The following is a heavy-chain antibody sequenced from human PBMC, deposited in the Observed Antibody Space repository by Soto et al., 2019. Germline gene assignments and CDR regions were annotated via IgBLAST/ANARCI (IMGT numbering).Heavy chain of an antibody. CDR1: GFTFSSYA. Sequence: PGGSLRLSCAASGFTFSSYAMSWVRQAPGKGLEWVSAISGSGGSTYYADSVKGRFTISRDNPKNTLYLQMNSLRAEDTAVYYCAKDQGNYYDSSVYYWGQGTLVTVSS. V-gene: IGHV3-23*01. CDR3: AKDQGNYYDSSVYY. J-gene: IGHJ4*02. CDR2: ISGSGGST. D-gene: IGHD3-22*01.